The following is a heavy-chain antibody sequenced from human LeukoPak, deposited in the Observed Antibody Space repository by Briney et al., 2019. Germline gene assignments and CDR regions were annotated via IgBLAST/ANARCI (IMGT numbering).Heavy chain of an antibody. V-gene: IGHV3-74*01. CDR2: IKSDGSST. CDR3: VRDFGYDQAFDI. Sequence: GGSLRLSCEASGFTFSQYWMHWVRQAPGKGLVWVSRIKSDGSSTRYADSVQGRFTMSRDNAKNTLYLQMNSLSIEDTAVYYCVRDFGYDQAFDIWGQGTTVTVSS. D-gene: IGHD5-12*01. J-gene: IGHJ3*02. CDR1: GFTFSQYW.